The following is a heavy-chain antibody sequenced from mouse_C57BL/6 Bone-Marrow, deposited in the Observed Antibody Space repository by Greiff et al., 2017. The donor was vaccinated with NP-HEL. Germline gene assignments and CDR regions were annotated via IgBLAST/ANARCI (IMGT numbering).Heavy chain of an antibody. J-gene: IGHJ1*03. D-gene: IGHD2-2*01. CDR2: ISSGGSYT. Sequence: EVKLVESGGDLVKPGGSLKLSCAASGFTFSSYSMSWVRQTPDKRLEWVATISSGGSYTYYPDSVKGRFTISRDNAKNTLYLQMSSLKSEDTAMYYCARRGYYWYFDVWGTGTTVTVSS. V-gene: IGHV5-6*02. CDR1: GFTFSSYS. CDR3: ARRGYYWYFDV.